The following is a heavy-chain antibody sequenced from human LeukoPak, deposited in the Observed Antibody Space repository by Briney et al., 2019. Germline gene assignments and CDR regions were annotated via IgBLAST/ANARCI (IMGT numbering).Heavy chain of an antibody. D-gene: IGHD5-18*01. J-gene: IGHJ4*02. CDR2: IKGDGSST. CDR1: GFTFSIYW. CDR3: ARDGYSFGHDFDY. V-gene: IGHV3-74*01. Sequence: GGSLSLFCAASGFTFSIYWMHWVRHTPGEGRVWVLRIKGDGSSTSYTDSVEGRFTISRDNAKNTLYLQMNSVRAEDTAVYYCARDGYSFGHDFDYWGQGTLVTVSA.